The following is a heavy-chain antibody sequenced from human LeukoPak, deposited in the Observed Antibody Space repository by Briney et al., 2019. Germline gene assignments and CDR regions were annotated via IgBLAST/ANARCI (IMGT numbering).Heavy chain of an antibody. CDR1: GFTFSSYS. CDR2: ISSSSSTI. D-gene: IGHD7-27*01. J-gene: IGHJ4*02. Sequence: GGSLRLSCAASGFTFSSYSMNWVRQAPGKGLEWVSYISSSSSTIYYADSVKGRFTISRDNAKNSLYLQMNSLRAEDTAVYYCARDRWGLDYWGQGTLVTVSS. V-gene: IGHV3-48*01. CDR3: ARDRWGLDY.